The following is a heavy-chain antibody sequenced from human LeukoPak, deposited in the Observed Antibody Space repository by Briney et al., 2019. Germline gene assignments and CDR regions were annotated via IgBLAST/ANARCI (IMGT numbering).Heavy chain of an antibody. V-gene: IGHV3-53*01. J-gene: IGHJ3*01. CDR2: MYSGGTT. CDR3: ARGPHCSSGSCYFAFDL. CDR1: GFTVSDNY. Sequence: PGGSLRLSCAASGFTVSDNYISWVRQAPGKGLEWVSVMYSGGTTYYADSVKGRFTISRDNSKNTLFFQMNSLRAEDTALYYCARGPHCSSGSCYFAFDLWGQGTMVTVSS. D-gene: IGHD2-15*01.